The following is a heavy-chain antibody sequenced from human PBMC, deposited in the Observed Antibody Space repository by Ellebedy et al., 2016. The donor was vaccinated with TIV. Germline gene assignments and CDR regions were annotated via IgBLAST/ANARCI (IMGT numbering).Heavy chain of an antibody. J-gene: IGHJ6*02. CDR3: ARDVPRQGGYYYYGMDV. CDR1: GGTFSSYA. CDR2: IIPILGIA. D-gene: IGHD6-13*01. Sequence: AASVKVSCKASGGTFSSYAISWVRQAPGQGLEWMGRIIPILGIANYAQKFQGRVTITADKSTSTDYMELSSLRSEETAVYYCARDVPRQGGYYYYGMDVWGQGTTVTVSS. V-gene: IGHV1-69*04.